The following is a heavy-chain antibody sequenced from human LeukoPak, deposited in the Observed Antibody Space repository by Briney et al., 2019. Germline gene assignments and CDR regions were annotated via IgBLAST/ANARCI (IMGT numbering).Heavy chain of an antibody. CDR2: IYTSGST. CDR1: GGSISSYY. D-gene: IGHD3-22*01. CDR3: ARSAMHDGRGYPNY. V-gene: IGHV4-4*07. Sequence: SETLSLSCTISGGSISSYYWSWIRQPAGKGLEWIGRIYTSGSTDYNPSLRSRATISLDASKNQFSLKLTSVTAADTAVYYCARSAMHDGRGYPNYWGQGTLVTVSS. J-gene: IGHJ4*02.